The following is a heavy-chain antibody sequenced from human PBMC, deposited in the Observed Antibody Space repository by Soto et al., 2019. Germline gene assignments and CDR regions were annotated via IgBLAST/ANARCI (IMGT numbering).Heavy chain of an antibody. CDR3: ARVMGFWSGYYQEPKSKGYYYYYMDV. V-gene: IGHV3-11*01. J-gene: IGHJ6*03. Sequence: GGSLRLSCAASGFTFSDYYMSWIRQAPGKGLEWVSYISSSGSTIYYADSVKGRFTISRDNAKNSLYLQMNSLRAEDTAVYYCARVMGFWSGYYQEPKSKGYYYYYMDVWGKGTTVTVSS. CDR2: ISSSGSTI. D-gene: IGHD3-3*01. CDR1: GFTFSDYY.